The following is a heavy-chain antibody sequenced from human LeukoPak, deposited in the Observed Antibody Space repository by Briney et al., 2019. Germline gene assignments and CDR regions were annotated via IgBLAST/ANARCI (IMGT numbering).Heavy chain of an antibody. CDR2: ISGSGGGT. CDR1: GFTFSSSA. Sequence: GGSLRLSCAASGFTFSSSAMSWVRQAPGKGLEWLSGISGSGGGTYYADSVKGRFTISRDDSKNTLYLQMHSLRAEDTAVYYCAKSGGSSGWLYWGQGTLVTVSS. J-gene: IGHJ4*02. CDR3: AKSGGSSGWLY. V-gene: IGHV3-23*01. D-gene: IGHD6-19*01.